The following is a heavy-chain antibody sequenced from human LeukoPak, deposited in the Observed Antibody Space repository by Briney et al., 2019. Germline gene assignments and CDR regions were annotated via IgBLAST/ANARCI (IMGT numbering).Heavy chain of an antibody. Sequence: PSETLSLTCTVSGGSISSSSYYWGWIRQPPGKGLEWIGSIYYSGSTYYNPSLKSRVTISVDTSKNQFSLKLSSVTAADTAVYYCARDWGPQEGWYVDYWGQGTLVTVSS. V-gene: IGHV4-39*07. D-gene: IGHD6-19*01. CDR1: GGSISSSSYY. J-gene: IGHJ4*02. CDR3: ARDWGPQEGWYVDY. CDR2: IYYSGST.